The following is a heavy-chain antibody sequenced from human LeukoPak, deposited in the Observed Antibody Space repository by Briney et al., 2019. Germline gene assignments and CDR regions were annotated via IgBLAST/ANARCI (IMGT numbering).Heavy chain of an antibody. CDR3: AKDQFYSGYDLPDH. CDR1: GFTFSSYG. J-gene: IGHJ4*02. V-gene: IGHV3-30*18. D-gene: IGHD5-12*01. CDR2: ISYDGSNK. Sequence: GRSLRLSCAASGFTFSSYGMHWVRQAPGEGLEWVAVISYDGSNKYYADSVKGRFTISRDNSKNTLYLQMNSLRAEDTAVYYCAKDQFYSGYDLPDHWGQGTLVTVSS.